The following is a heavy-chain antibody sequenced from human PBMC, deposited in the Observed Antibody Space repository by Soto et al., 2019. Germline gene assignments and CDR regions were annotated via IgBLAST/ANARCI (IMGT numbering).Heavy chain of an antibody. CDR1: GGSFSGYY. Sequence: ASETLSLTCAVYGGSFSGYYWSWIRQPPGKGLGWIGEINHSGSTNYNPSLKSRVTISVDTSKNQFSLKLSSVTAADTAVYYCARGPLSARRWYAFDIWGQGTMVTVSS. D-gene: IGHD2-15*01. CDR3: ARGPLSARRWYAFDI. V-gene: IGHV4-34*01. CDR2: INHSGST. J-gene: IGHJ3*02.